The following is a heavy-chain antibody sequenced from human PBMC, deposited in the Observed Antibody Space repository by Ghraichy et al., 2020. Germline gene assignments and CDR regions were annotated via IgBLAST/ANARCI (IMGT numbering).Heavy chain of an antibody. V-gene: IGHV1-46*01. D-gene: IGHD1/OR15-1a*01. Sequence: ASVKVSCKASGYPFSSYYMHWVRQAPGQGLEWMGIINPSGSGTWYAQKFQDRVTMTRDTSTSTVYMELTSLRSEDTAVYYCARDLDQTDDYWGQGTLVIVSS. CDR3: ARDLDQTDDY. J-gene: IGHJ4*02. CDR1: GYPFSSYY. CDR2: INPSGSGT.